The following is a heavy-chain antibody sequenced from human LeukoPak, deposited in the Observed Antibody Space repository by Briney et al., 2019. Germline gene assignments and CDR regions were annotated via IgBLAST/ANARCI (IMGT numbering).Heavy chain of an antibody. J-gene: IGHJ4*02. CDR2: INHSGST. CDR1: GGSFSGYY. CDR3: ARYGGSGTYFFDY. V-gene: IGHV4-34*01. D-gene: IGHD3-10*01. Sequence: SETLSLTCAVYGGSFSGYYWSWIRQPPGKGPEWIGEINHSGSTNYNPSLKSRVTISVDTSKNQFSLKLSSVTAADTAVYYCARYGGSGTYFFDYWGRGTLVTVSS.